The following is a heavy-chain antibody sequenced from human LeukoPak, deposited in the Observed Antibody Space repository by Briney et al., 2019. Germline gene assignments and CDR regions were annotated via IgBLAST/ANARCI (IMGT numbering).Heavy chain of an antibody. J-gene: IGHJ3*01. CDR3: ARHVAGGYGDGYDALDF. Sequence: PSETLSLTCTVSGSSISSGGYYGSWIRQHPGKGLQWIGYIYCSGSTYYNPSHKIRVPISVDTSNNQFSLKLSSVSAADTAVYYCARHVAGGYGDGYDALDFWGQGTMVTVSS. V-gene: IGHV4-30-4*08. CDR1: GSSISSGGYY. CDR2: IYCSGST. D-gene: IGHD4-17*01.